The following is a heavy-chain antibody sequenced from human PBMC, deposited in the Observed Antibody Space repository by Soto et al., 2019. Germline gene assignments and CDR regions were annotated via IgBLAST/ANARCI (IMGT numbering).Heavy chain of an antibody. CDR1: GFTFSDYY. V-gene: IGHV3-11*01. CDR3: ARGLSDFWSGPYYYYGMDV. Sequence: VRLSCAASGFTFSDYYMSWIRQAPGKGLEWVSYISSSGSTIYYADSVKGRFTISRDSAKNSLYLQMNSLRAEDTAVYYCARGLSDFWSGPYYYYGMDVWGQGTTVTVSS. CDR2: ISSSGSTI. D-gene: IGHD3-3*01. J-gene: IGHJ6*02.